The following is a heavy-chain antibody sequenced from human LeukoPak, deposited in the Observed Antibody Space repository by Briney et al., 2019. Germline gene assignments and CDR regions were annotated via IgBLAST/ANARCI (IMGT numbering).Heavy chain of an antibody. CDR1: GYTFTSYG. D-gene: IGHD2-2*02. Sequence: ASVKVSCKASGYTFTSYGISWVRQAPGQGLEWMGWISAYNGNTNYAQKLQGRVTMTTDTSTSTAYMELRSLRSDDTAVYYCARDGYCSSTSCYKIYYCYGMDVWGQGTTVTVSS. V-gene: IGHV1-18*01. J-gene: IGHJ6*02. CDR3: ARDGYCSSTSCYKIYYCYGMDV. CDR2: ISAYNGNT.